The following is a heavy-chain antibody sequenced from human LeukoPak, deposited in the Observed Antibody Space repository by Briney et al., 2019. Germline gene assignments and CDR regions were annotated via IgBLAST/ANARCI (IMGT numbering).Heavy chain of an antibody. CDR1: GYTFTGYY. V-gene: IGHV1-2*02. J-gene: IGHJ4*02. D-gene: IGHD3-10*01. CDR3: ARDTDVLLWFGEARTKYYFDY. CDR2: INPNSGGT. Sequence: GASVKVSCKASGYTFTGYYMHWVRQAPGQGLEWMGWINPNSGGTNYAQKFQGRVTMTRDTSISTACMELSRLRSDDTAVYYCARDTDVLLWFGEARTKYYFDYWGQGTLVTVSS.